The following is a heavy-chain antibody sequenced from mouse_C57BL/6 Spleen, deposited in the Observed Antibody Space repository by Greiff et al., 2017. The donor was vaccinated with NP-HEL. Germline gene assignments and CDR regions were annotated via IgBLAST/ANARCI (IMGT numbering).Heavy chain of an antibody. J-gene: IGHJ2*01. CDR1: GYTFTSYW. CDR2: IDPSDSET. CDR3: ARGDYSNYRNFDY. V-gene: IGHV1-52*01. D-gene: IGHD2-5*01. Sequence: VQLQQPGAELVRPGSSVKLSCKASGYTFTSYWMHWVKQRPIQGLEWIGNIDPSDSETHYNQKFKDKATLTVDKSSSTAYMQLSSLTSEDSAVYYCARGDYSNYRNFDYWGQGTTLTVSS.